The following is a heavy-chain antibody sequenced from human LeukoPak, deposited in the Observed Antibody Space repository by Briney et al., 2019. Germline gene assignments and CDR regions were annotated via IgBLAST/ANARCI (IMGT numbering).Heavy chain of an antibody. Sequence: GGSLRLSCAASGFTFSSYAMSWVRQAPGKGLEWVSAISGSGGSTYYADSVKGRFTISRDNSKNTLYLQMNSLRAEDTAVYYCAKVNYYDSSVSNVDYWGQGILVTVSS. V-gene: IGHV3-23*01. D-gene: IGHD3-22*01. J-gene: IGHJ4*02. CDR3: AKVNYYDSSVSNVDY. CDR1: GFTFSSYA. CDR2: ISGSGGST.